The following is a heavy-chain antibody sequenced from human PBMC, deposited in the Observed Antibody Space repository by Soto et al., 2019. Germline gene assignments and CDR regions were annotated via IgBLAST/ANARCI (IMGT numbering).Heavy chain of an antibody. J-gene: IGHJ4*02. D-gene: IGHD4-17*01. CDR3: ALSHTVTTDY. V-gene: IGHV3-74*01. CDR2: INSDGSST. Sequence: EVQLVESGGGLVQPGGSLRLSCAASGLTFSSYWMHWVRQAPGKGLVWVSRINSDGSSTSYADSVKGRLTISRDNSKNTLYLQMNSLRAEDTAVYYCALSHTVTTDYWGQGTLVTVSS. CDR1: GLTFSSYW.